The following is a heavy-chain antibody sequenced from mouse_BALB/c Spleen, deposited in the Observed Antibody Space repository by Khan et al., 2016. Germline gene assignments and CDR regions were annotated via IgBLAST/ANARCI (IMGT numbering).Heavy chain of an antibody. CDR2: IDPYDSET. D-gene: IGHD2-10*02. Sequence: QVQLQQPGAELVRPGASVKLSCKASGHPFTTYWMNWFKQRPEQGLEWIGRIDPYDSETHYDQKFKDKAILTVDKSSSTAFMQLSSLTSEDSAVYYCARGSSVFDYWGQGTTLTVSS. CDR1: GHPFTTYW. CDR3: ARGSSVFDY. J-gene: IGHJ2*01. V-gene: IGHV1-52*01.